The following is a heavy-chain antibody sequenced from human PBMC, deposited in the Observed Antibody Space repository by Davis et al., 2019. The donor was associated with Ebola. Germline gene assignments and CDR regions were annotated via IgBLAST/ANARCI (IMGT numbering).Heavy chain of an antibody. J-gene: IGHJ4*02. CDR1: GFTFDDYA. CDR2: ISCNSGSI. V-gene: IGHV3-9*01. CDR3: AKDYYTYYDFWSGPLDY. Sequence: SCAAPGFTFDDYAMHWVRQAPGKGLEWVPGISCNSGSIGYADSVKGRFTISRDNSKNTLYLQMNSLRAEDTAVYYCAKDYYTYYDFWSGPLDYWGQGTLVTVSS. D-gene: IGHD3-3*01.